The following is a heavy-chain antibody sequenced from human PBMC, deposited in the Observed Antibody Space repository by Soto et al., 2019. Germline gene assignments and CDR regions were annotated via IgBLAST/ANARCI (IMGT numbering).Heavy chain of an antibody. CDR3: ARGLSGYSSSWYDY. V-gene: IGHV1-2*04. CDR2: INPNSGGT. D-gene: IGHD6-13*01. Sequence: ASVKVSCKAAGYTFTGYYMHWVRQAPGQGLEWMGWINPNSGGTNYAQKFQGWVTMTRDTSISTAYMELSRLRSDDTAVYYCARGLSGYSSSWYDYWGQGTLVTVSS. J-gene: IGHJ4*02. CDR1: GYTFTGYY.